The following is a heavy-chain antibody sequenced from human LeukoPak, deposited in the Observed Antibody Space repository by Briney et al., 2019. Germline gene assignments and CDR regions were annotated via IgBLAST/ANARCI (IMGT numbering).Heavy chain of an antibody. D-gene: IGHD2-2*03. J-gene: IGHJ5*02. CDR2: INHSGST. Sequence: SETLSLTCAVYGGSFSGYYWSWIRQPPGKGLEWIGEINHSGSTNYNPSLKSRVTISVDTSKNQFSLKLSSVTAEDTAVYYCARESGYCSSTSCSNWFDPWGQGTLVTVSS. CDR1: GGSFSGYY. V-gene: IGHV4-34*01. CDR3: ARESGYCSSTSCSNWFDP.